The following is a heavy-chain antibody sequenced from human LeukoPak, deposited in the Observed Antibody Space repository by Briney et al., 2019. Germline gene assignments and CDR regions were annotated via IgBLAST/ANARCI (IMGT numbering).Heavy chain of an antibody. J-gene: IGHJ4*02. Sequence: PGGSLRLSCAASGFTVSSNYMSWVRQAPGKGLEWVSGISWNSGSIGYADSVKGRFTISRDNAKNSLYPQVNSLRAEDTALYYCAKDIQVGGSAEDTISWYYFDYWGQGTLVTVSS. CDR2: ISWNSGSI. CDR3: AKDIQVGGSAEDTISWYYFDY. D-gene: IGHD6-13*01. CDR1: GFTVSSNY. V-gene: IGHV3-9*01.